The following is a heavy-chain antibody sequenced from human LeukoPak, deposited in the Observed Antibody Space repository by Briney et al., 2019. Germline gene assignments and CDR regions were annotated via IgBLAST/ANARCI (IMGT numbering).Heavy chain of an antibody. V-gene: IGHV4-30-2*05. J-gene: IGHJ4*02. CDR1: GGSISSGGYS. D-gene: IGHD6-6*01. CDR3: ARDAWEYSSSSPFDY. CDR2: IYHSGST. Sequence: SQTLSLTCAVSGGSISSGGYSWSWIRQPPGKGLERIGYIYHSGSTYYNPSLKSRVTISVDTSKNQFSLKLSSVTAADTAVYYCARDAWEYSSSSPFDYWGQGTLVTVSS.